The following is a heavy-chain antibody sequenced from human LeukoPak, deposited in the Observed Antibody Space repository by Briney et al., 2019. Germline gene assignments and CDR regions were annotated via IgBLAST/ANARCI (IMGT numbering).Heavy chain of an antibody. D-gene: IGHD1-7*01. V-gene: IGHV3-66*01. CDR3: ARDLRVDETTRGLDY. Sequence: GGSLRLSCAPSGFLVTSHSMNWVRQAPGKGLEWVSTVYTVGRTFYADSVRGRMTVSRDTSRNTLYLHMDSLRVEDTAVYYCARDLRVDETTRGLDYWGRGALVTVSS. CDR2: VYTVGRT. CDR1: GFLVTSHS. J-gene: IGHJ4*02.